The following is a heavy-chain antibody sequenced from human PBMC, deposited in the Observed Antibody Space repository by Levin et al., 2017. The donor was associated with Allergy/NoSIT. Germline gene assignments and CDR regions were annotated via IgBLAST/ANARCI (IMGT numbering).Heavy chain of an antibody. CDR1: GFTFTNVG. J-gene: IGHJ4*02. D-gene: IGHD2-2*01. V-gene: IGHV3-30*18. CDR3: AKETQYGCYDDHLDY. Sequence: GGSLRLSCAASGFTFTNVGMHWVRQAPGKGLEWVAVISHDGSDKYYPDSVKGRFTISRDNSKNTLYLQMNSLRSEDTAVYYCAKETQYGCYDDHLDYWGQGTLVTVSS. CDR2: ISHDGSDK.